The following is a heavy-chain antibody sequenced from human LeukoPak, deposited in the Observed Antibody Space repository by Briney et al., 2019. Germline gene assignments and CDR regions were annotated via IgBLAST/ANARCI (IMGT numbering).Heavy chain of an antibody. CDR3: ARDGHGSGSYYHWIDP. V-gene: IGHV3-23*01. D-gene: IGHD1-26*01. CDR2: VSGSGGST. J-gene: IGHJ5*02. Sequence: GGSLRLSCAASGFTFSSNAMSWVRQAPGKGLEWVSTVSGSGGSTYYADSVKGRFTISRDNSKNTLYLQMNSLRAEDTAVYYCARDGHGSGSYYHWIDPWGQGTLVTVSS. CDR1: GFTFSSNA.